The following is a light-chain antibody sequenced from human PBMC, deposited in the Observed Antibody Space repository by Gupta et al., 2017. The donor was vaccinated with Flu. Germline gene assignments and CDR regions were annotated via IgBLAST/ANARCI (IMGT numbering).Light chain of an antibody. Sequence: ITIFCTGTNSDIGTFNLVSWYRQQPGKAPQLLIYEVKKRPSGVSNRFSGSKSGNTASLTISGLQTEDEADYYCSSYAGSTTFAVFGGGTKLTVL. CDR3: SSYAGSTTFAV. CDR2: EVK. CDR1: NSDIGTFNL. V-gene: IGLV2-23*02. J-gene: IGLJ2*01.